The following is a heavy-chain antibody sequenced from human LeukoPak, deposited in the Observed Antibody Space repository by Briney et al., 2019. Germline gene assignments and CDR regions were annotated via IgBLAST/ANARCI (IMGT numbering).Heavy chain of an antibody. CDR2: IYYSGST. D-gene: IGHD3-10*01. V-gene: IGHV4-59*08. Sequence: SETPSLTCTVSGGSISSYYWSWIRQPPGKGLEWIGYIYYSGSTNYNPSLKSRVTISVDTSKNQFSLKLSSVTAADTAVYYCARLDYYGSGSYYNFFDYWGQGTLVTVSS. J-gene: IGHJ4*02. CDR1: GGSISSYY. CDR3: ARLDYYGSGSYYNFFDY.